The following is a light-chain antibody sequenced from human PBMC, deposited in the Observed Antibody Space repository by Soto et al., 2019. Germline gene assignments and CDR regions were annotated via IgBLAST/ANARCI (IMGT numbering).Light chain of an antibody. Sequence: QSALTQPASLSGSPGQSITISCTGTSSDIGSYNYVSWYQQHPGKAPKLMIFDVSYRPSGISDRFSGSKSGNTASLTISGLQPEDEADYYCISYGASSTLFGGGTKLTVL. CDR1: SSDIGSYNY. CDR2: DVS. J-gene: IGLJ3*02. V-gene: IGLV2-14*03. CDR3: ISYGASSTL.